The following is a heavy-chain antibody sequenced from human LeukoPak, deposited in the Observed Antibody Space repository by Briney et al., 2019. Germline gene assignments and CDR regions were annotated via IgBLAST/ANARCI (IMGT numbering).Heavy chain of an antibody. CDR1: GYTFTSYD. CDR2: MNPNSGNT. Sequence: ASVKVSCKASGYTFTSYDINGVRQATGQGLEWMGWMNPNSGNTGYAQKFQGRVTMTRNTSISTAYMELSSRRSEDTAVYYCASPSPGPNYDFWSGYYGPYYYYGMDVWGQGTTVTVSS. CDR3: ASPSPGPNYDFWSGYYGPYYYYGMDV. D-gene: IGHD3-3*01. V-gene: IGHV1-8*01. J-gene: IGHJ6*02.